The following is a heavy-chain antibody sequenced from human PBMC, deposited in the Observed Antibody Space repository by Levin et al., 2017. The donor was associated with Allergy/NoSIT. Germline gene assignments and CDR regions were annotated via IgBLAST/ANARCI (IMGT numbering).Heavy chain of an antibody. J-gene: IGHJ3*02. D-gene: IGHD2-15*01. CDR2: INPNSGGT. CDR1: GYTFTGYY. V-gene: IGHV1-2*02. CDR3: ARDGYCSGGSCYVWVDAFDI. Sequence: ASVKVSCKASGYTFTGYYMHWVRQAPGQGLEWMGWINPNSGGTNYAQKFQGRVTMTRDTSISTAYMELSRLRSDDTAVYYCARDGYCSGGSCYVWVDAFDIWGQGTMVTVSS.